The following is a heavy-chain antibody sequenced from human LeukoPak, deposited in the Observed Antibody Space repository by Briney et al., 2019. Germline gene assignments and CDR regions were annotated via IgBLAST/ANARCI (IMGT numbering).Heavy chain of an antibody. V-gene: IGHV4-59*08. CDR2: IYYSGST. D-gene: IGHD3-16*01. CDR3: ARANELRGYDQYYFDY. Sequence: PSETLSLTCTVSGGSISSYYWSWIRQPPGKGLEWIGYIYYSGSTNYNPSLKSRVTISVDTSKNQFSLKLSSVTAADTAVYYCARANELRGYDQYYFDYWGQGTLVTVSS. CDR1: GGSISSYY. J-gene: IGHJ4*02.